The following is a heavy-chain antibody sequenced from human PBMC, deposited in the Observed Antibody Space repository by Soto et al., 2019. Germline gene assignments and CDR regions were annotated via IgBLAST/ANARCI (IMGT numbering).Heavy chain of an antibody. CDR3: ERHISVRRTRGFDY. V-gene: IGHV4-4*02. D-gene: IGHD6-19*01. Sequence: QVQLQESGPGLVKPSGTLSLTCAVSGGSISTNWWSWVRQPPGKGLEWIGEIYHSGTTNYNPSLRSRVTISIAKSKTKISLDLPSVTAADTAVYYCERHISVRRTRGFDYWGQGTLVTVSS. CDR2: IYHSGTT. CDR1: GGSISTNW. J-gene: IGHJ4*02.